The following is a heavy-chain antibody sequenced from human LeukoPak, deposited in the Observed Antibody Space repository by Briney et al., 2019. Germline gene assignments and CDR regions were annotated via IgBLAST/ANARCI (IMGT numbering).Heavy chain of an antibody. D-gene: IGHD1-14*01. CDR2: IYSGGGT. CDR1: GFTFSSNH. Sequence: GGSLRLSCAASGFTFSSNHMTWVRQAPGKGLEWVSVIYSGGGTYYADSVKGRFTISRDNSKNTLYLQMNSLRAEDTAVYYCTRPVYAGYFDYWGQGTLVTVSS. V-gene: IGHV3-53*01. J-gene: IGHJ4*02. CDR3: TRPVYAGYFDY.